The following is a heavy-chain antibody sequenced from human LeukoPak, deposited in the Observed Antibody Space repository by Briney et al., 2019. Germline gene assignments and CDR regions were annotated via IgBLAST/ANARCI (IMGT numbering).Heavy chain of an antibody. CDR1: GGSFRGYY. Sequence: PSETLSLTCAVYGGSFRGYYWSWIRQPPGKGLEWIGEINHSGSTNYNPSLKSRVTISVDTSKNQFSLKLSSVTAADTAVYYCARPGGYCSSTSCNYYYYYMDVWGKGTTVTVSS. CDR2: INHSGST. D-gene: IGHD2-2*01. CDR3: ARPGGYCSSTSCNYYYYYMDV. V-gene: IGHV4-34*01. J-gene: IGHJ6*03.